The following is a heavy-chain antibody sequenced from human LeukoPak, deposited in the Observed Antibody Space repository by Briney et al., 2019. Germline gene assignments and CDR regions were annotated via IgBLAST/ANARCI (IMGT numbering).Heavy chain of an antibody. CDR3: ARDLLHRGYAFDI. D-gene: IGHD5-12*01. J-gene: IGHJ3*02. V-gene: IGHV4-61*02. CDR1: GGSINSGTYY. Sequence: PSETLSLTCTVSGGSINSGTYYWGWIRQPAGKGLEWIGRIYSSGSTNYNPSLKSRVTISVDMSKNQFSLKLSSVSAADTAVYYCARDLLHRGYAFDIWGQGTVVTVSS. CDR2: IYSSGST.